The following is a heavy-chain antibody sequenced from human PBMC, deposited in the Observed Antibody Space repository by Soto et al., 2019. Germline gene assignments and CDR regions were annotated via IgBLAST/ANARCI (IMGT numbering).Heavy chain of an antibody. CDR3: ARDSKLLIINGNWFAY. CDR2: ISGSNGAT. CDR1: GYSFINYG. Sequence: QVQLVQSGAEVKKPGASVKVSCKFSGYSFINYGMTCVRQAPGQGFEWMGWISGSNGATNYAQRFQGRVTLTTDTSTNTAYMELRSLRLDDTAIYYCARDSKLLIINGNWFAYWGPGTLVTVSS. V-gene: IGHV1-18*04. J-gene: IGHJ5*01. D-gene: IGHD2-21*01.